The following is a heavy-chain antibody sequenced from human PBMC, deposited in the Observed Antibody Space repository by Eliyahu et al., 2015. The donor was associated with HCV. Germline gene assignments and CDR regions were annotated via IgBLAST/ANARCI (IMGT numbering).Heavy chain of an antibody. Sequence: QITLKESGPTLVKHTQTLTLTCTFSGFSLSTSGVGVGWIRQPPGKALEWLALIYWDDDKRYSPSLKSRLTITKDTSKNQVVLTMTNMDPVDTATYYCAHSPPCGSTSCYTNWFDPWGQGTLVTVSS. V-gene: IGHV2-5*02. CDR1: GFSLSTSGVG. CDR2: IYWDDDK. J-gene: IGHJ5*02. CDR3: AHSPPCGSTSCYTNWFDP. D-gene: IGHD2-2*02.